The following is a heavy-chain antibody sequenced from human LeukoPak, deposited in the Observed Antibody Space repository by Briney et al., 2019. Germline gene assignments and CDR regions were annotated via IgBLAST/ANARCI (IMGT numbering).Heavy chain of an antibody. Sequence: KTSETLSLTCTVSGGSISSYYWSWIRQPPGKGLEWIGYIYYSGSTNYNPSLKSRVTISVDTSKNQFSLKLSSVTAADTAVYYCASSAYDTFGYWGQGTLVTVSS. V-gene: IGHV4-59*01. CDR1: GGSISSYY. D-gene: IGHD3-9*01. CDR3: ASSAYDTFGY. J-gene: IGHJ4*02. CDR2: IYYSGST.